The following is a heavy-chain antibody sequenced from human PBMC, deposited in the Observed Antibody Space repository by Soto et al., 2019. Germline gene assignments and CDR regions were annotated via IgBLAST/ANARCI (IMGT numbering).Heavy chain of an antibody. V-gene: IGHV3-23*01. CDR3: AKERVRGVIPQTFDY. D-gene: IGHD3-10*01. CDR2: ISGSGGRT. J-gene: IGHJ4*02. Sequence: EVQLLESGGGLVQPGGSLRLSCAASGFTFSSYAMSWVRQAPGKGLEWVSAISGSGGRTYYADSVKGRFTISRDTSKNKLYLQMNSLRAEDTAVYYCAKERVRGVIPQTFDYWGQGTLVTVSS. CDR1: GFTFSSYA.